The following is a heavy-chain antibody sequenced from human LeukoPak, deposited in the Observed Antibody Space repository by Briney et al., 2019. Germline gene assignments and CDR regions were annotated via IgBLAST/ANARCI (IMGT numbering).Heavy chain of an antibody. CDR1: GFTFSTYA. D-gene: IGHD3-10*01. Sequence: PGGSLRLSCAASGFTFSTYAMSWVPQAPGGGVEWGSAISGSGGSTYYADSVKGRFTIPRDNSKNTLSLQMNSLRAEDAAVYYCVKFRGIQHYNYHMDVWGKGTTVTVSS. J-gene: IGHJ6*03. V-gene: IGHV3-23*01. CDR3: VKFRGIQHYNYHMDV. CDR2: ISGSGGST.